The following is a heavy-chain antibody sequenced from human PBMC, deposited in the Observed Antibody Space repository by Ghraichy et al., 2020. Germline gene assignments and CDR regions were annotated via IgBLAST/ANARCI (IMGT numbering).Heavy chain of an antibody. CDR3: AKDPYSSGWLGLFDY. J-gene: IGHJ4*02. CDR2: ISYDGSNK. D-gene: IGHD6-19*01. Sequence: LSLTCAASGFTFSSYGMHWVRQAPGKGLEWVAVISYDGSNKYYADSVKGRFTISRDNSKNTLYLQMNSLRAEDTAVYYCAKDPYSSGWLGLFDYWGQGTLVTVSS. V-gene: IGHV3-30*18. CDR1: GFTFSSYG.